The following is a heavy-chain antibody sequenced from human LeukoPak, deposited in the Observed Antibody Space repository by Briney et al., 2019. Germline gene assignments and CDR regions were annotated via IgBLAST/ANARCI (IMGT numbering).Heavy chain of an antibody. V-gene: IGHV3-74*01. CDR3: ARDSPVTGTYLWFFDY. Sequence: PGGSLRLSCAASGFTFSAYWMHWVRQLPGKGLVWVSRISGDGSSTNYADSVKGRFTISRDNAKNTLYLQMNSLRAEDTAIYYCARDSPVTGTYLWFFDYWGQGALVTVSS. CDR2: ISGDGSST. J-gene: IGHJ4*02. CDR1: GFTFSAYW. D-gene: IGHD1-26*01.